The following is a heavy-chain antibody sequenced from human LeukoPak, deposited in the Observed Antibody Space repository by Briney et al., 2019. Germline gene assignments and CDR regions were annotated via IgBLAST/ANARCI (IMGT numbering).Heavy chain of an antibody. V-gene: IGHV3-30*02. CDR2: IRYDGSNK. CDR3: AKASRQTRFSF. Sequence: PGGSLRLSCAASGFTFSSYAMHWVRQAPGKGLEWVAFIRYDGSNKYYADSVKGRFTISRDNSKDTLYLQMNSLRAEDTAVYYCAKASRQTRFSFWGQGTLVTVSS. D-gene: IGHD6-6*01. CDR1: GFTFSSYA. J-gene: IGHJ4*02.